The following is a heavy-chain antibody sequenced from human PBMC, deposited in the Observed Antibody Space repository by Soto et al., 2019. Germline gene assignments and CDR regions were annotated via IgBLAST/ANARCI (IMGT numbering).Heavy chain of an antibody. CDR2: IYDSGHA. J-gene: IGHJ5*02. Sequence: QLQLQESGPGLVKPSETLSLTCTVSGGSISRSGYYWGWIRQPPGKGLEWIGSIYDSGHAYYNPSLKNRVTIPVDTSRNQFSLRLCSVTAADTAVYYCARHTGAGGTYFESGFDPWGQGSLIVVSS. V-gene: IGHV4-39*01. CDR3: ARHTGAGGTYFESGFDP. CDR1: GGSISRSGYY. D-gene: IGHD1-26*01.